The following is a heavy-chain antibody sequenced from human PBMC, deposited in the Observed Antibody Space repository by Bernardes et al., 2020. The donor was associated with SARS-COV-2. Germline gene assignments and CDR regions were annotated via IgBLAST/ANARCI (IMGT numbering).Heavy chain of an antibody. J-gene: IGHJ4*02. CDR1: GFTFDDYA. D-gene: IGHD3-10*01. Sequence: GGSLRLSCAASGFTFDDYAMHWVRQAPGKGLEWVSGSSWNSGSIGYADSVKGRFTISRDNAKNSLYLQMNSLRAEDTALYYCAKDHYGSGTFFDYWGQGTLVTVSS. V-gene: IGHV3-9*01. CDR3: AKDHYGSGTFFDY. CDR2: SSWNSGSI.